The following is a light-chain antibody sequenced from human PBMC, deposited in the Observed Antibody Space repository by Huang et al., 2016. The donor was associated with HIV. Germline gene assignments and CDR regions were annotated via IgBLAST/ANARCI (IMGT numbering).Light chain of an antibody. Sequence: EIVMTQSPATLSVSPGERTTLSSRASQSVSSNLDWYQQKPGQAPRLLIYGASTRATGIPARFSGSGCGTAFTLTMSSLQSEEFAIYYCQQYDIWPSFTFGQGTKVEGK. CDR2: GAS. CDR3: QQYDIWPSFT. V-gene: IGKV3D-15*01. CDR1: QSVSSN. J-gene: IGKJ2*01.